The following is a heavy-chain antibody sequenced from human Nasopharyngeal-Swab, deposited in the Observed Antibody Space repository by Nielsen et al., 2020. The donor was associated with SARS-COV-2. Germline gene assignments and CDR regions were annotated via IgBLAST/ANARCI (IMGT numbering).Heavy chain of an antibody. J-gene: IGHJ5*02. CDR1: GYTFTSYG. Sequence: ASVKVSCKASGYTFTSYGISWVRQAPGQGLEWMGWISAYNGNTNYAQKFQGRVTMTEDTSTDTAYMELSSLRSEDTAVYYCATGGIALGRFDPWGQGTLVTVSS. V-gene: IGHV1-18*01. D-gene: IGHD6-13*01. CDR3: ATGGIALGRFDP. CDR2: ISAYNGNT.